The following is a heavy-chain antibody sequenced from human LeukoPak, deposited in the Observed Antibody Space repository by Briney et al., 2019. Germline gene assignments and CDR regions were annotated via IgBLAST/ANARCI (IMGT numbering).Heavy chain of an antibody. D-gene: IGHD3-9*01. Sequence: SETLSLTCAVSGGSISSSNWWSWVRQPPGKGLEWIGEIYHSGSTNYNPSLKSRVTISVDKSKNQFSLKLSSVTAADTAVYYCARGIPYYDILTGIGARYFDYWGQGTLVTVSS. CDR2: IYHSGST. CDR3: ARGIPYYDILTGIGARYFDY. V-gene: IGHV4-4*02. J-gene: IGHJ4*02. CDR1: GGSISSSNW.